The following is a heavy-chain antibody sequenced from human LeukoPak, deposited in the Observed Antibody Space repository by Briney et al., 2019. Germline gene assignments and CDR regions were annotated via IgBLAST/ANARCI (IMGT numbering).Heavy chain of an antibody. CDR1: GGSISTYY. CDR3: ATYGGTGYYGFAY. Sequence: PSETLSLTCTVSGGSISTYYWSWIRRPPGEGLEWIGYIYYSGSTNYNPSLKSRVTISVDTSKNQFSLKLSSVTAADTAVYYCATYGGTGYYGFAYWGQGTLVTVSS. CDR2: IYYSGST. J-gene: IGHJ4*02. V-gene: IGHV4-59*01. D-gene: IGHD3/OR15-3a*01.